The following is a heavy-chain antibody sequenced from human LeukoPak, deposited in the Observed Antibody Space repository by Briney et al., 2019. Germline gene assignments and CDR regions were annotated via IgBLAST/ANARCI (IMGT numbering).Heavy chain of an antibody. Sequence: PGGSLRLSCVASGFTFSSYSMNWVRQAPGKGLEWVSSISSSSSYIYYADSVKGRFTISRDNAKNSLYLQMNSLRAEDTAVYYCARIGYSGYAYYFDYWGQGTLVTVSS. J-gene: IGHJ4*02. D-gene: IGHD5-12*01. CDR3: ARIGYSGYAYYFDY. CDR1: GFTFSSYS. V-gene: IGHV3-21*01. CDR2: ISSSSSYI.